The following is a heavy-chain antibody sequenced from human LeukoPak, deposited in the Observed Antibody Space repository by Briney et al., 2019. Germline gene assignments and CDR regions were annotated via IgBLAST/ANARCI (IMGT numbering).Heavy chain of an antibody. D-gene: IGHD1-14*01. CDR2: IIYSDGPT. J-gene: IGHJ4*02. CDR3: AKTDLNPPNSDH. CDR1: GFTFNAYA. V-gene: IGHV3-23*01. Sequence: PGGPLRLSCAASGFTFNAYAMAWVRQAPGKGLEWVSTIIYSDGPTFYADSVKGRFTISRDDSKSTLYLQMNSLRVGDTAIYYCAKTDLNPPNSDHWGQGTLVTVSS.